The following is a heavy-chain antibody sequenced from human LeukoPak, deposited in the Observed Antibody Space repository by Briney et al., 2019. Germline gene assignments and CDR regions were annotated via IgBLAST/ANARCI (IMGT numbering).Heavy chain of an antibody. V-gene: IGHV1-18*01. J-gene: IGHJ4*02. CDR3: ARDGRFPPEPLPRYFDY. CDR2: ISSYNDNT. D-gene: IGHD1-26*01. Sequence: ASVTVSCKASGYTFSNYGISWVRQAPGQGLEWMGWISSYNDNTNYAQKLQGRVTMTTDTSTSTAYMELRSLRSDDTAVYYCARDGRFPPEPLPRYFDYWGQGTLVTVSS. CDR1: GYTFSNYG.